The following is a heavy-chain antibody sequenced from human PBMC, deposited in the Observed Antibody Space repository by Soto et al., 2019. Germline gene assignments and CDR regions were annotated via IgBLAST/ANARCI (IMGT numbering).Heavy chain of an antibody. V-gene: IGHV1-46*01. CDR3: ARVPYDTTGYYAF. CDR1: GFTFTTYY. D-gene: IGHD3-22*01. Sequence: QVRLVQSGAEVKKPGASVSISCKTSGFTFTTYYIHWVRQAPGQGLEWMGMIDPSGGSTTYAQKFKGRITMTSDMSKSTVYMELSSLRSEDTAVYYCARVPYDTTGYYAFWGQGTLVTVSS. CDR2: IDPSGGST. J-gene: IGHJ4*02.